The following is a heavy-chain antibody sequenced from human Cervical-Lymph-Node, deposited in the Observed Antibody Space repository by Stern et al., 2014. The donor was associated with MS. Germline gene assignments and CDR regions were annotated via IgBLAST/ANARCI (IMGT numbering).Heavy chain of an antibody. D-gene: IGHD5-18*01. CDR1: GGSISSGGYY. V-gene: IGHV4-31*01. CDR3: ARVDTAMVTFDY. CDR2: IYYSVST. J-gene: IGHJ4*02. Sequence: QLQLQESGPGLVKPSQTLSLTCTVSGGSISSGGYYWSWIRQHPGKGLEWIGYIYYSVSTYYNPSLKSLVTISVDTSKNQFSLKLSSVTAADTAVYYCARVDTAMVTFDYWGQGTLVTVSS.